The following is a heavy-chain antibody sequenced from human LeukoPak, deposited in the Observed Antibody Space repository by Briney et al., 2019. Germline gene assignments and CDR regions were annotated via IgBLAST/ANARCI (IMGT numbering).Heavy chain of an antibody. CDR2: ISADNGDT. CDR3: ARDLGVAAADTFDY. V-gene: IGHV1-18*01. CDR1: GGTFSSYA. D-gene: IGHD6-13*01. Sequence: ASVKVSCKAAGGTFSSYAISWVRQAPGQGLEWMGWISADNGDTNYAQKVKGRVTMTTDTSTSTVYMDLRSLRSDDTAVYYCARDLGVAAADTFDYWGQGTLVTVSS. J-gene: IGHJ4*02.